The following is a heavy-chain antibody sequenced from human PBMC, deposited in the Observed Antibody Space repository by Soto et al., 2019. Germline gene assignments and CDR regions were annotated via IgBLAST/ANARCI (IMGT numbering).Heavy chain of an antibody. CDR1: GGSISSYY. CDR3: ARHGPPSRFDY. CDR2: IYYSGST. V-gene: IGHV4-59*08. Sequence: QVQLQESGPGLVKPSETLSLTCTVSGGSISSYYWSWIRQPPGKGLEWIGYIYYSGSTNYNPSLKRRVTISVDTSKNQFSLKLSSVTAADTAVYYCARHGPPSRFDYWGQGTLVTVSS. J-gene: IGHJ4*02.